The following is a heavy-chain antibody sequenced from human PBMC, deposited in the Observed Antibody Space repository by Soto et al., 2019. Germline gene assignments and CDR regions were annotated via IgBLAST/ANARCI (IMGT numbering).Heavy chain of an antibody. Sequence: ASVKVSCKASGYTFTSYGISWVRQAPGQGLEWMGWISAYNGNTNYAQKLQGRVTMTTDTSTSTAYMELRSLRSDDTAVYYCARYNDVLRYFDWSPYYYYGMDVWGQGTTVTVSS. CDR2: ISAYNGNT. J-gene: IGHJ6*02. CDR1: GYTFTSYG. CDR3: ARYNDVLRYFDWSPYYYYGMDV. D-gene: IGHD3-9*01. V-gene: IGHV1-18*01.